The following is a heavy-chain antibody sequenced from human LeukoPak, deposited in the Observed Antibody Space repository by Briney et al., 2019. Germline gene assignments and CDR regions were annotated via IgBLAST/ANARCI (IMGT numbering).Heavy chain of an antibody. V-gene: IGHV3-48*03. CDR3: ARLMYFYDSSGYYSGSRYYGMDV. D-gene: IGHD3-22*01. CDR1: GFTFSSYE. Sequence: GGSLRLSCAASGFTFSSYEMNWVRQAPGKGLEGVSYISSSGSTIYYADSVKGRFTISRDNAKNSLYLQMNSLRAEDTAVYYCARLMYFYDSSGYYSGSRYYGMDVWGQGTTVTVSS. J-gene: IGHJ6*02. CDR2: ISSSGSTI.